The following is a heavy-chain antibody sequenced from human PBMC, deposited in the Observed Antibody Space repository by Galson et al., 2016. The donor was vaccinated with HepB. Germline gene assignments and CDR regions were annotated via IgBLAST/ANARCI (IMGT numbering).Heavy chain of an antibody. CDR3: PRCTTPSCVTAGAYAY. J-gene: IGHJ4*02. D-gene: IGHD3-16*01. V-gene: IGHV3-21*01. CDR1: GFTFKTYS. CDR2: ISSGGDYI. Sequence: SLRLSCAVSGFTFKTYSMNWIRQAPGKGLEWVSSISSGGDYIYYADSVNGRFTISRDNAQDSLFLQANSLRAEDTAVYYCPRCTTPSCVTAGAYAYWGQGTLVTGSA.